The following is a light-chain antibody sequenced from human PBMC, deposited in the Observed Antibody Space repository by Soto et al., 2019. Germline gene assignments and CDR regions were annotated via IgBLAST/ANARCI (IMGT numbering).Light chain of an antibody. Sequence: QSVLTQPASVSGSPGQSITISCTGTSSDVGGNKYVSWYQQYPGKVPKLLINKVSNRPSGVSNRFSGSRSGNTASLTISGLLAEEEADYFCTSSTSDSPYVFGTGTKVTVL. CDR1: SSDVGGNKY. CDR3: TSSTSDSPYV. CDR2: KVS. J-gene: IGLJ1*01. V-gene: IGLV2-14*01.